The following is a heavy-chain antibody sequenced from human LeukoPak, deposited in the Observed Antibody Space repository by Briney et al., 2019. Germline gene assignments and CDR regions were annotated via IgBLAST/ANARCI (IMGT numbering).Heavy chain of an antibody. D-gene: IGHD6-13*01. CDR3: ARAASSWSLDY. CDR2: IYYSGST. J-gene: IGHJ4*02. CDR1: GGSISSYY. V-gene: IGHV4-59*01. Sequence: SQTLSLTCTVSGGSISSYYWSWIRQPPGKGLEWIGYIYYSGSTNYNPSLKSRVTISVDTSKNQFSLKLSSVTAADTAVYYCARAASSWSLDYWGQGTLVTVSS.